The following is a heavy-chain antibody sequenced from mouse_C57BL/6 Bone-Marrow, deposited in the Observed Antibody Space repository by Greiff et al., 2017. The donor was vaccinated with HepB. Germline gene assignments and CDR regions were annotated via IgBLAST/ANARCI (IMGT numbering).Heavy chain of an antibody. V-gene: IGHV1-55*01. CDR2: IYPGSGST. J-gene: IGHJ3*01. CDR3: ARAYGYGFAWFAY. CDR1: GYTFTSYW. Sequence: QVQLQQPGAELVKPGASVKMSCKASGYTFTSYWITWVKQRPGQGLEWIGDIYPGSGSTNYNEKFKSKATLTVDTSTSTAYMQLSSLTSEDSAVYYGARAYGYGFAWFAYWGQGTLVTVSA. D-gene: IGHD2-2*01.